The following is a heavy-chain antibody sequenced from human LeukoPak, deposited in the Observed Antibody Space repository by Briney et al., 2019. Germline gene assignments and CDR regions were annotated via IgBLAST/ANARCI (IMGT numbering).Heavy chain of an antibody. CDR3: ARAATPYDYVWGSYRGLSSYYFDY. J-gene: IGHJ4*02. D-gene: IGHD3-16*02. Sequence: PSETLSLTCTVSGGSISSYYWSWIRQPPGKGLEWIGYIYYSGSTNYNPSLKSRVTISVDTSKNQFSLKLSSVTAADTAVCYCARAATPYDYVWGSYRGLSSYYFDYWGQGTLVTVSS. V-gene: IGHV4-59*01. CDR1: GGSISSYY. CDR2: IYYSGST.